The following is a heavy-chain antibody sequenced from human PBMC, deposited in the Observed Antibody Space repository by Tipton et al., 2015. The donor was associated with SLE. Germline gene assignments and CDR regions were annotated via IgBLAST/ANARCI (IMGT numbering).Heavy chain of an antibody. CDR3: ARGGGYSYYYYYMDV. CDR1: GGPFSGYY. Sequence: TLSLTCAVYGGPFSGYYWSWIRQPPGKGLEWIGEINHSGSTNYNPSLKSRVTISVDTSKNQFSLKLSSVTAADTAVYYCARGGGYSYYYYYMDVWGKGTTVTVSS. CDR2: INHSGST. D-gene: IGHD6-13*01. V-gene: IGHV4-34*01. J-gene: IGHJ6*03.